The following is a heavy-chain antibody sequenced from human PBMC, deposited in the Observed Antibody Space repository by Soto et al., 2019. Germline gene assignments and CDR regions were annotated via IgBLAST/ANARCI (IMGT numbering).Heavy chain of an antibody. D-gene: IGHD3-22*01. V-gene: IGHV3-74*01. CDR2: INSDGSST. CDR3: ARDYYDSTYYFDY. J-gene: IGHJ4*02. CDR1: GFIFSTYW. Sequence: GGSLRLSCATSGFIFSTYWMNWVRQAPGKGLVWVSRINSDGSSTSYADSVKGRFTISRDNAKNTLYLQMNSLRAEDTDVYYCARDYYDSTYYFDYWGQGPWSPSPQ.